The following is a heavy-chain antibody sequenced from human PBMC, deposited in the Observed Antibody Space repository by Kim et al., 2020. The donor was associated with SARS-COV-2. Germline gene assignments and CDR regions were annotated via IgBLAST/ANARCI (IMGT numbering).Heavy chain of an antibody. J-gene: IGHJ4*02. D-gene: IGHD6-19*01. CDR3: ARRPTGDSSPFDY. Sequence: YVQKFQGRVPMTRDTSIRTAYMELSRLTSDDTAVYYCARRPTGDSSPFDYWGQGTLVTVSS. V-gene: IGHV1-2*02.